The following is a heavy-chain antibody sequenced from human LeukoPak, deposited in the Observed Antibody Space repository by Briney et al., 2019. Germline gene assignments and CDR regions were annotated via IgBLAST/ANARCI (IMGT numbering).Heavy chain of an antibody. CDR2: FDPEDGET. CDR1: GYTFSSYG. Sequence: ASVKVSCKASGYTFSSYGMHWVRQAPGKGLEWMGGFDPEDGETIYAQKFQGRVTMTEDTSTDTAYMELSSLRSEDTAVYYCATFPHYYDSSAFDYWGQGTLVTVSS. CDR3: ATFPHYYDSSAFDY. J-gene: IGHJ4*02. D-gene: IGHD3-22*01. V-gene: IGHV1-24*01.